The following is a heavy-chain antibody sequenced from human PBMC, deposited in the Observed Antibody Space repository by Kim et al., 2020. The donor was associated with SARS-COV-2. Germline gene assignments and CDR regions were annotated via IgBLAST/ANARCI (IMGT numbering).Heavy chain of an antibody. Sequence: ASVKVSCKASGYTFTSYAMHWVRQAPGQSLEWMGWINAGNGNRKYSQKFQGRVTITRDTSASTAYMELSSLRSEDTAVYYCARAPYELFDYWGQGTLVTVSS. CDR1: GYTFTSYA. CDR2: INAGNGNR. V-gene: IGHV1-3*01. D-gene: IGHD3-3*01. J-gene: IGHJ4*02. CDR3: ARAPYELFDY.